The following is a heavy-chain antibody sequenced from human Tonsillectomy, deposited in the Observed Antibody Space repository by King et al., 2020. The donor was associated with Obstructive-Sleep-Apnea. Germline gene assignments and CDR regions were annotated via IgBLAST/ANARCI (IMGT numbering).Heavy chain of an antibody. CDR1: GASISSSSYY. CDR2: IHYSGST. CDR3: ASYCSSTSCATPHYYSNYYGMDV. J-gene: IGHJ6*02. Sequence: LQLQESGPGLVKPSETLSLTCIVSGASISSSSYYWGWIRQPPGKGLEWIGNIHYSGSTYYNPSLRSRVTISVDTSKNQFSLKLSSVTAADTAVYYCASYCSSTSCATPHYYSNYYGMDVWGQGTTVTVSS. D-gene: IGHD2-2*01. V-gene: IGHV4-39*07.